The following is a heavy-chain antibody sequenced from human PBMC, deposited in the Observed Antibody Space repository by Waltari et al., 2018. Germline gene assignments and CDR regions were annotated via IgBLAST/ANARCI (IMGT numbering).Heavy chain of an antibody. CDR2: IYPGDSDT. CDR1: GYSFTSYW. V-gene: IGHV5-51*01. CDR3: ARHLLEYSSSIGVREYYGMDV. Sequence: EVQLVQSGAEVKKPGESLKISCKGSGYSFTSYWIGWVRQMPGKGLEWMGIIYPGDSDTRYSPSFQGQVTISADKSISTAYLQWSSLKASDTAMYYCARHLLEYSSSIGVREYYGMDVWGQGTTVTVSS. J-gene: IGHJ6*02. D-gene: IGHD6-6*01.